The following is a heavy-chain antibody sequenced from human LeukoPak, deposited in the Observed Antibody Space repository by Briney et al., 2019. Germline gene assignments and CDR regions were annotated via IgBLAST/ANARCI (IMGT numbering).Heavy chain of an antibody. Sequence: GGSLRLSCAASGFTVSSNYMSWVRQAPGKGLEWVSAISSSGGSTYYADSVRGRFTISRDNSKNTLFLLMNSLRAEDTAVYSCAKDLPPGTVGFGYWGQGTLVTVSS. CDR3: AKDLPPGTVGFGY. D-gene: IGHD1-7*01. J-gene: IGHJ4*02. CDR1: GFTVSSNY. V-gene: IGHV3-23*01. CDR2: ISSSGGST.